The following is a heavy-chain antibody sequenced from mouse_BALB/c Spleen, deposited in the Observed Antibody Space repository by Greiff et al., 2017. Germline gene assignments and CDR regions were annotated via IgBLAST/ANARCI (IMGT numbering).Heavy chain of an antibody. CDR3: ARDYYGYEGFAY. D-gene: IGHD1-2*01. CDR1: GFSLTSYG. Sequence: VQLVESGPGLVAPSQSLSITCTVSGFSLTSYGVHWVRQPPGKGLEWLGVIWAGGSTNYNSALMSRLSISKDNSKSQVFLKMNSLQTDDTAMYYCARDYYGYEGFAYWGQGTLVTVSA. CDR2: IWAGGST. J-gene: IGHJ3*01. V-gene: IGHV2-9*02.